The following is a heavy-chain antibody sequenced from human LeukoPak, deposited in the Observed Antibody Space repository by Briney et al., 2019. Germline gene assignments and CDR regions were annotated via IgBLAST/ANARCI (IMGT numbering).Heavy chain of an antibody. J-gene: IGHJ4*02. D-gene: IGHD4-17*01. Sequence: TGGSLRLSCAASGFTFSSYGMHWVRQAPGKGLEWVAVIWYDGSNKYYADSVKGRFTISRDDSKNTLYLQMNILRAEDTAVYYCARDLYGDQGDYWGQGTLVTVSS. V-gene: IGHV3-33*01. CDR3: ARDLYGDQGDY. CDR2: IWYDGSNK. CDR1: GFTFSSYG.